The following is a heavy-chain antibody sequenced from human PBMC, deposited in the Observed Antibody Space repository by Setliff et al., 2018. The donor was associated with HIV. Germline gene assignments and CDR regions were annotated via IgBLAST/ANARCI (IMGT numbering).Heavy chain of an antibody. V-gene: IGHV1-3*01. Sequence: GASVKVSCKTSGYAFFSYAVHWVRQAPGQSFEWMGWINAGTGDTQYSQKFQDRVTFTRDTSATTAYMDLSSLGFEDSAIYYCARAYSVYDLSAFDIWGQGTMVTVSS. D-gene: IGHD5-12*01. CDR1: GYAFFSYA. CDR2: INAGTGDT. J-gene: IGHJ3*02. CDR3: ARAYSVYDLSAFDI.